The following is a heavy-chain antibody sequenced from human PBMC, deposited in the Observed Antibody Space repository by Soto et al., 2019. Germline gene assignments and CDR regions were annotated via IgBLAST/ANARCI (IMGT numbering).Heavy chain of an antibody. CDR3: ARAKGYSSSSLRYFDY. D-gene: IGHD6-6*01. J-gene: IGHJ4*02. V-gene: IGHV1-69*13. Sequence: GASVKVSCKASGGTFSSYAISWVRQAPGQGLEWMGGIIPIFGTANYAQKFQGRVTITADESTSTAYMELSSLRSEDTAVYYCARAKGYSSSSLRYFDYWGQGTLVTVPQ. CDR2: IIPIFGTA. CDR1: GGTFSSYA.